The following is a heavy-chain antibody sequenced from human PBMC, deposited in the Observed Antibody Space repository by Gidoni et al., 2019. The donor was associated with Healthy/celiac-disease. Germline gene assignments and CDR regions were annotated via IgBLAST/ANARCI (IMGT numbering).Heavy chain of an antibody. CDR3: AKEGVPGAYYYYYYGMDV. CDR1: GFTFSSSA. CDR2: ISGSGGST. Sequence: EVQLLESGGGLVQPGGSLRLSCASSGFTFSSSALSWVGQAPGKGLEWVSAISGSGGSTYYADSVKGRFTISRDNSKNTLYLQMNSLRAEDTAVYYCAKEGVPGAYYYYYYGMDVWGQGTTVTVSS. V-gene: IGHV3-23*01. J-gene: IGHJ6*02.